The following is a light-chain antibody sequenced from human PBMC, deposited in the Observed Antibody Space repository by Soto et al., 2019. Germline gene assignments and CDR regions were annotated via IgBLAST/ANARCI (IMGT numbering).Light chain of an antibody. J-gene: IGLJ2*01. V-gene: IGLV1-44*01. CDR2: NNN. CDR3: EGCDDSLNGVL. CDR1: SSNIGSNT. Sequence: QSVLTQPPSASGTPGQRVTISCSGSSSNIGSNTVNWYQQLPGTAPKLLIYNNNHRPSGVPDRFSGSKSGTSASLAISGLQSEDEADYYCEGCDDSLNGVLFGGGTKGTVL.